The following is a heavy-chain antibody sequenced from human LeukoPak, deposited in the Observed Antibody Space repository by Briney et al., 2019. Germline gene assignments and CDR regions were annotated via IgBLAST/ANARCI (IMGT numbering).Heavy chain of an antibody. J-gene: IGHJ4*02. CDR3: ARDLYYDFWSGYTGANFDY. D-gene: IGHD3-3*01. Sequence: ASVKASCKASGYTFSIYGFSWVRQAPGQGLEWMGWISAYNGNTNYAQKFQGRVTMTRDTSISTAYMELSRLRSDDTAVYYCARDLYYDFWSGYTGANFDYWGQGTLVTVSS. CDR1: GYTFSIYG. V-gene: IGHV1-18*01. CDR2: ISAYNGNT.